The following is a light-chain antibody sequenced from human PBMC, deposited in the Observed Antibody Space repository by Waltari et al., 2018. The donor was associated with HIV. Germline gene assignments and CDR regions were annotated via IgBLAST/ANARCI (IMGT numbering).Light chain of an antibody. V-gene: IGKV1-9*01. Sequence: DIQLTQSPSFLSASVGDRVTITCRASQNIYSYLAWYQQKPGRAPQVLIYATSTLQSGVPSRFSGSGSGTEFALTITNSQPDDFATYYCQQVNGYPLTFGGGTKLEIK. J-gene: IGKJ4*01. CDR2: ATS. CDR1: QNIYSY. CDR3: QQVNGYPLT.